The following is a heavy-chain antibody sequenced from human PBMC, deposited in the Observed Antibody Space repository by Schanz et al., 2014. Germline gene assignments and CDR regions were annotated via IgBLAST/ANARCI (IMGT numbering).Heavy chain of an antibody. CDR1: GFSFNNYW. V-gene: IGHV3-7*01. CDR2: IIHDGSEK. CDR3: AKDYQDCSSTSCYLWENYYMDV. J-gene: IGHJ6*03. Sequence: EVQLVESGGGLVQPGGSLRLSCAASGFSFNNYWMTWFRQAPGKGLEWVANIIHDGSEKFYVDSVKGRFTISRDNAKNSLYLQMNSLRAEDTAVYYCAKDYQDCSSTSCYLWENYYMDVWGKGTTVTVSS. D-gene: IGHD2-2*01.